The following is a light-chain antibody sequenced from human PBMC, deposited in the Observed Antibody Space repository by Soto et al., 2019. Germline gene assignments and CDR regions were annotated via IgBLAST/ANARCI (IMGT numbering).Light chain of an antibody. V-gene: IGKV1-39*01. Sequence: DIPMTQSPSSLSASVGDRVTITCRASQNIINYLNWYQQKPGKAPQLLIYVASRLESGVSSRFSGSGSGTDFTLTISSLQPEDFATYYCQQSYNAPITFGQGTRLDI. CDR3: QQSYNAPIT. J-gene: IGKJ5*01. CDR1: QNIINY. CDR2: VAS.